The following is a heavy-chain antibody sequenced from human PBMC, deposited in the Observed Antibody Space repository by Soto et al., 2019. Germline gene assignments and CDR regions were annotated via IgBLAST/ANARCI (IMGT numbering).Heavy chain of an antibody. J-gene: IGHJ6*03. D-gene: IGHD3-9*01. CDR3: SREITYYDLLVGSNYYYYMDV. Sequence: GGSLRLSCAASGFTFSSYWMHWVRQAPGKGLMWVSRISSDGSSTNYADSVKGRFTISRDNAKNTLYLQMSSLRAEDTAVYYCSREITYYDLLVGSNYYYYMDVWGKGTTVTVSS. CDR2: ISSDGSST. V-gene: IGHV3-74*01. CDR1: GFTFSSYW.